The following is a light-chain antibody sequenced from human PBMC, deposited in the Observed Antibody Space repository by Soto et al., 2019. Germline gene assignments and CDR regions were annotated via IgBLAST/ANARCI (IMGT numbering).Light chain of an antibody. Sequence: QSVLTQPASVSGFPGQSITISCTGTSKDVGGYNYVSWYQKHPGKAPTLKIYDVNKRPSGVSNRFSGSKSGNTASLTISGIQSEDEADYYCSSYSNTSTLYVFVTGTKLTVL. V-gene: IGLV2-14*01. CDR3: SSYSNTSTLYV. CDR2: DVN. CDR1: SKDVGGYNY. J-gene: IGLJ1*01.